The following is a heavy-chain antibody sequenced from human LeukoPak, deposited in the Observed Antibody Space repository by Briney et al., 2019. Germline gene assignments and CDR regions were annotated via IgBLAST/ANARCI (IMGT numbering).Heavy chain of an antibody. CDR3: TRDLNSGGSC. CDR2: IHSGGKT. V-gene: IGHV3-53*01. D-gene: IGHD2-15*01. J-gene: IGHJ4*02. CDR1: GFTVSSSY. Sequence: PGGSLRLSCVASGFTVSSSYMSWVRQAPGKGLEWVSVIHSGGKTYYAGSVKGRFTISRDNSKNTVYLQMNSVRAEDTAVYYCTRDLNSGGSCWGQGTLATVSS.